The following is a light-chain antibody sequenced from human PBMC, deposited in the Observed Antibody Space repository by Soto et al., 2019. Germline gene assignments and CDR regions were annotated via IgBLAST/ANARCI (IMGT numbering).Light chain of an antibody. CDR2: GAS. CDR3: QQYNNWPPT. V-gene: IGKV3-15*01. Sequence: EIVLTQSTATLSLSPGQRATISCRASQSVSSNLAWYQQKPGQAPRLLIYGASTRATGVPARFSGSGSGTEFTLTISSLQSEDFAVYYCQQYNNWPPTFGQGTKVDIK. J-gene: IGKJ1*01. CDR1: QSVSSN.